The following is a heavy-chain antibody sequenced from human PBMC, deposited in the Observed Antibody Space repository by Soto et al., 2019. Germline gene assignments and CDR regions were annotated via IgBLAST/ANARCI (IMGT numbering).Heavy chain of an antibody. Sequence: QLQLQESGPGLVKPSETLSLTCTVSGGSISSSSYYWGWIRQPPGKGLEWIGSIYYSGSTYYNPSLKSRVTISVDTSNNQFSLKLSSVTAADTAVYYCASSSWRYYFDYWGQGTLVTVSS. J-gene: IGHJ4*02. CDR2: IYYSGST. CDR3: ASSSWRYYFDY. CDR1: GGSISSSSYY. D-gene: IGHD6-13*01. V-gene: IGHV4-39*01.